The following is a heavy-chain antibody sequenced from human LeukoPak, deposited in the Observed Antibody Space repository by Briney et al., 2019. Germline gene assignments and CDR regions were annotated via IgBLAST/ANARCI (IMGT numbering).Heavy chain of an antibody. CDR3: AQQVGYCSSGSCYFTY. Sequence: PGGSLRLSCAASGFSFNTYAMSWVRQAPGKGLEWVSAISNTGGSTYYADSVKGRFTISRDKSKNTLSLQMNSLRAEDTGVYYCAQQVGYCSSGSCYFTYWGQGTLVTVSS. D-gene: IGHD2-15*01. CDR1: GFSFNTYA. J-gene: IGHJ1*01. CDR2: ISNTGGST. V-gene: IGHV3-23*01.